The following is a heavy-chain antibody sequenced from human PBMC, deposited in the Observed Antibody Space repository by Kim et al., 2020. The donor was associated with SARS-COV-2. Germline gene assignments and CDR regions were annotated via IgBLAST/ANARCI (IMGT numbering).Heavy chain of an antibody. CDR2: VNAANDKT. Sequence: ASVKVSCKASGYTFKSYPIHWLRQAPGQRLEWMGWVNAANDKTKYSQKFQGRVTITRDTSANTAYMELSSLTSEDTAVYYCARDMNPTFYDYWGQGTLVT. V-gene: IGHV1-3*01. J-gene: IGHJ4*02. CDR1: GYTFKSYP. CDR3: ARDMNPTFYDY. D-gene: IGHD3-16*01.